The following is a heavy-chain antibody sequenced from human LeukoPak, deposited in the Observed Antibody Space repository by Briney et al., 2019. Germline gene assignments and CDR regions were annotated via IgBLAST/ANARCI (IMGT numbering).Heavy chain of an antibody. CDR1: GGSFSGYY. J-gene: IGHJ4*02. CDR2: INHSGST. Sequence: SETLSLTCAVYGGSFSGYYWSWIRQPPGKGLEWIGEINHSGSTNYNPSLKSRVTISVDTSKNQFSLKLSSVTAADTAVYYCARGGLWRLDYWGQGTLVTVSS. V-gene: IGHV4-34*01. D-gene: IGHD3-16*01. CDR3: ARGGLWRLDY.